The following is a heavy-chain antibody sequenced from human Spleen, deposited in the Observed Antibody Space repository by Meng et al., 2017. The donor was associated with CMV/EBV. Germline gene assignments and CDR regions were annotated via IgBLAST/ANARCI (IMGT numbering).Heavy chain of an antibody. CDR3: TREGPDAPGPDY. CDR1: GFTFSSYW. D-gene: IGHD2-8*01. V-gene: IGHV3-74*01. J-gene: IGHJ4*02. CDR2: INSDGSST. Sequence: CAASGFTFSSYWMHWVRQAPGKGLVWVSRINSDGSSTSYADSVKGRFTISRDNAKNTLYLHMNSLRAEDTAVYYCTREGPDAPGPDYWGQGTLVTVSS.